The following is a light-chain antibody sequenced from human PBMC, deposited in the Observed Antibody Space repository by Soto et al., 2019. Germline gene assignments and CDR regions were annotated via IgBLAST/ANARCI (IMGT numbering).Light chain of an antibody. CDR3: GSYTSSTTLV. Sequence: QSALTQPASVSGSPGQSITISCTGTSSDVGGYNYVSWYQQHPGKAPKLLMYEVTYRPSGVSNRFSGSKSGNTASLTISGLQAEDEADYFCGSYTSSTTLVFGTGTKVTVL. V-gene: IGLV2-14*03. CDR2: EVT. CDR1: SSDVGGYNY. J-gene: IGLJ1*01.